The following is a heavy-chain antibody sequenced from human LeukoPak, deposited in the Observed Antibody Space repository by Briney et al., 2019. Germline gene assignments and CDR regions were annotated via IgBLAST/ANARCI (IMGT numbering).Heavy chain of an antibody. D-gene: IGHD6-13*01. Sequence: ASVKVSFTASGYTFTHYALHWVRQAPGQRLEWMGWINAGNGDTKYSQKFEARVTMTRDTSATTVYMELSSLRSEDTAVYYCARISSSWSSCDYWGQGTLVTVSS. CDR1: GYTFTHYA. CDR2: INAGNGDT. CDR3: ARISSSWSSCDY. V-gene: IGHV1-3*01. J-gene: IGHJ4*02.